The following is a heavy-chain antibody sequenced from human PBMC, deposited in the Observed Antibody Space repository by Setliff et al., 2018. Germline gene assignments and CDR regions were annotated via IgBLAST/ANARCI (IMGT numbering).Heavy chain of an antibody. Sequence: SETLSLTCAVYGGSFRGYYWSWIRQPPGKRLEWIGEIIHSGSTNYNPSLKSRITMSIDTSKNQFSLKLNSVTAADMAVYYCAREQWLDPPGYYYMDVWAKGTTVTVS. D-gene: IGHD6-19*01. J-gene: IGHJ6*03. CDR1: GGSFRGYY. CDR3: AREQWLDPPGYYYMDV. CDR2: IIHSGST. V-gene: IGHV4-34*10.